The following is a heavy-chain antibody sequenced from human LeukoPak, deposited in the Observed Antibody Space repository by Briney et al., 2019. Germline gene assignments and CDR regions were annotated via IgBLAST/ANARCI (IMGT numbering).Heavy chain of an antibody. CDR3: ARRSGIAVAGAFDY. CDR1: GFTFSSYN. D-gene: IGHD6-19*01. Sequence: GGSLRLSCAASGFTFSSYNMNWVRQAPGKGLEWVSYISSSSRTIYYADSVKGRFTISRDNAKNSLYLQMNSLRAEDTAVYYCARRSGIAVAGAFDYWGQGTLVTVSS. V-gene: IGHV3-48*01. CDR2: ISSSSRTI. J-gene: IGHJ4*02.